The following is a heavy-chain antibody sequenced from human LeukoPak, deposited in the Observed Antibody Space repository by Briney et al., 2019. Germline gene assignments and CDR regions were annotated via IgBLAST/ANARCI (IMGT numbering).Heavy chain of an antibody. CDR2: IYYSGST. V-gene: IGHV4-30-4*01. CDR1: GGSISSGDYY. CDR3: ARDSSGYYPSVFDY. J-gene: IGHJ4*02. Sequence: SETPSLTCTVSGGSISSGDYYWSWIRQPPGKGLEWIGYIYYSGSTYYNPSLKSRVTISVDTSKNHFSLKLSSVTAADTAVYYCARDSSGYYPSVFDYWGQGTLVTVSS. D-gene: IGHD3-22*01.